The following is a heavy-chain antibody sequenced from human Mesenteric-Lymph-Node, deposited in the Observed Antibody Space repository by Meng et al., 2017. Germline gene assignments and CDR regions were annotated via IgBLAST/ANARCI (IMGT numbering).Heavy chain of an antibody. CDR1: GYTFTSYD. Sequence: QGQLVQAGAEVKKPGASWKVSGKASGYTFTSYDINWVRQATGQGLEWMGWMNPNSGNTGYAQKFQGRVTMTRNTSISTAYMELSSLRSEDTAVYYCAIRTVAGTFFFDYWGQGTLVTVSS. CDR2: MNPNSGNT. D-gene: IGHD6-19*01. CDR3: AIRTVAGTFFFDY. J-gene: IGHJ4*02. V-gene: IGHV1-8*01.